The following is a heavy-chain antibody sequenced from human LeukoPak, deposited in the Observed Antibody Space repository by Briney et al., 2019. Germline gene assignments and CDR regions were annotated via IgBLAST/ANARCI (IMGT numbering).Heavy chain of an antibody. D-gene: IGHD6-19*01. CDR3: ARASGWYERGPDYYYYMDV. CDR2: ISSSSSYI. V-gene: IGHV3-21*01. Sequence: GGSLRLSCAASGFTFSSYTMNWVRQAPGKGLQSVSSISSSSSYIYYADSVKGRFTISRDNSKNSLYLQMNSLRAEDTAVYYCARASGWYERGPDYYYYMDVWGKGTTVTVSS. CDR1: GFTFSSYT. J-gene: IGHJ6*03.